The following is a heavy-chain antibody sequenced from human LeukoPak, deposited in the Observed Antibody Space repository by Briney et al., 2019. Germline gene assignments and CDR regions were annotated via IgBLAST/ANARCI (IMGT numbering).Heavy chain of an antibody. Sequence: GGSLRLSCVASGLNFSNYWMSWVRQAPGEGLEWVANIKQDGSEKYYVDSVEGRFTISRDNAKNSLFLQMNSLRAEDTAVYYCAREDYGEPFDYWGQGTLVTVSS. CDR2: IKQDGSEK. CDR1: GLNFSNYW. D-gene: IGHD4-17*01. V-gene: IGHV3-7*01. J-gene: IGHJ4*02. CDR3: AREDYGEPFDY.